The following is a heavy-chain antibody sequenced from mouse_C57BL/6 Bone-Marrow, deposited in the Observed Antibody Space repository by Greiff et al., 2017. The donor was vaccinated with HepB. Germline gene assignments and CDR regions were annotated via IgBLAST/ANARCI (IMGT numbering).Heavy chain of an antibody. CDR2: IDPSDSYT. CDR1: GYTFTSYW. J-gene: IGHJ2*01. D-gene: IGHD1-1*01. Sequence: VQLQQPGAELVMPGASVKLSCKASGYTFTSYWMHWVKQRPGQGLEWIGEIDPSDSYTNYNQKFKGKSTLTVDKSSSTAYMQLSSLTSEDSAVYYCARGGLTVAFDYWGQGTTLTVSS. CDR3: ARGGLTVAFDY. V-gene: IGHV1-69*01.